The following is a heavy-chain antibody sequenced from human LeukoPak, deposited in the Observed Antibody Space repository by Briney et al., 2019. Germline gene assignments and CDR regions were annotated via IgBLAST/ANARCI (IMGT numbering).Heavy chain of an antibody. Sequence: SETLSLTCTVSGGSISSYYWSWIRQTPGKGLEWIGYIYYSGSTNYNPSLKSRVTISVDTSKNQFSLKLSSLTAADTAVYYCASLYGSYYYYGMDVWGQGTTVTVSS. CDR1: GGSISSYY. D-gene: IGHD3-10*01. J-gene: IGHJ6*02. CDR3: ASLYGSYYYYGMDV. CDR2: IYYSGST. V-gene: IGHV4-59*08.